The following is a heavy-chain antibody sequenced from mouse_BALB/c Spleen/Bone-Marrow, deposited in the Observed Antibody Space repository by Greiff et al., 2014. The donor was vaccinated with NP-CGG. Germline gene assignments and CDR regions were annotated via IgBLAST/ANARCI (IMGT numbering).Heavy chain of an antibody. CDR3: APYYYGRWFAN. D-gene: IGHD1-1*01. CDR1: GFNIKDTY. V-gene: IGHV14-3*02. Sequence: VQLQQPGAELVKPGASVKLSCTASGFNIKDTYIHWVKQRPEQGLEWIGRIDPANGNIKYDPKFQGKATITADTSSNTAYLQLSSLTSEDTAVYYCAPYYYGRWFANWGQGTLVTVSA. J-gene: IGHJ3*01. CDR2: IDPANGNI.